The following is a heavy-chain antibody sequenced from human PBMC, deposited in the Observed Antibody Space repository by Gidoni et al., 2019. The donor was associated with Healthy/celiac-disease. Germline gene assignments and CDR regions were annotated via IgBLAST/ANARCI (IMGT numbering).Heavy chain of an antibody. J-gene: IGHJ4*02. V-gene: IGHV3-33*01. CDR1: GFTFSSYG. CDR2: IWYDGSNK. Sequence: QVQLVESGGGVVQPGRSLRLSCAASGFTFSSYGMHWVRQAPGKGLEWVAVIWYDGSNKYYADSVKGRFTISRDNSKNTLYLQMNSLRAEDTAVYYCAATPYYDILTGYDYWGQGTLVTVSS. D-gene: IGHD3-9*01. CDR3: AATPYYDILTGYDY.